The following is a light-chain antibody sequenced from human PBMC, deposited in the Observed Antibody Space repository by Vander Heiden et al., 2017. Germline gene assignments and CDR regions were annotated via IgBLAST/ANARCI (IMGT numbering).Light chain of an antibody. J-gene: IGKJ1*01. Sequence: VLPQPPAPLPSSPGERATLSCRASQSISSSYLAWYQKKAGEAQRLLNDGASSRATGIPDRFSGSGCGTDFTLTISRLEAEDLAVYYCQQYGSSRRTFGQGTKVEIK. CDR1: QSISSSY. CDR2: GAS. CDR3: QQYGSSRRT. V-gene: IGKV3-20*01.